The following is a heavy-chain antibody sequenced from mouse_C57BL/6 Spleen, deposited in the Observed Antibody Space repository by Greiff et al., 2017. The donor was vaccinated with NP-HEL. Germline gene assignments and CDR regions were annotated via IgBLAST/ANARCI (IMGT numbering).Heavy chain of an antibody. CDR3: SPFRRGY. J-gene: IGHJ4*01. Sequence: ELKVVASGAELVRPGASVKLSCTASGFNIKDYYMHWVKQRPEQGLAWIGRLDPDDGNTEYAPKFQGKATLTADTSSNTAYLQLSSLTSEDTAVYYCSPFRRGYWGKGTSGTVSS. V-gene: IGHV14-1*01. CDR2: LDPDDGNT. CDR1: GFNIKDYY.